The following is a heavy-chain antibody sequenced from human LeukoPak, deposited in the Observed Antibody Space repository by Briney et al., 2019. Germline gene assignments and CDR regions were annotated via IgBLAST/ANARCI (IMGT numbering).Heavy chain of an antibody. CDR3: AKDKDYYDSSGYYFDY. D-gene: IGHD3-22*01. V-gene: IGHV4-59*01. CDR1: GGSFSGYY. J-gene: IGHJ4*02. CDR2: IYYSGST. Sequence: SETLSLTCAVYGGSFSGYYWSWIRQPPGKGLEWIGYIYYSGSTNYNPSLKSRVTISVDTSKNQFSLKLSSVTAADTAMYYCAKDKDYYDSSGYYFDYWGQGTLATVSS.